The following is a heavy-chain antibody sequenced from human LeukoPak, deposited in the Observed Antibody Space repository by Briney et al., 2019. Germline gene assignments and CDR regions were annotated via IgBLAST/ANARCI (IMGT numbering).Heavy chain of an antibody. J-gene: IGHJ4*02. D-gene: IGHD1-26*01. CDR1: GYTFTGYY. Sequence: ASVKVSCKASGYTFTGYYMHWVRQAPGQGLEWMGWINPNSGGTNYAQRFQGRVTMTRDTSISTAYMELSRLRSDDTAVYYCARERRVGATVPDYWGQGTLVTVSS. CDR3: ARERRVGATVPDY. CDR2: INPNSGGT. V-gene: IGHV1-2*02.